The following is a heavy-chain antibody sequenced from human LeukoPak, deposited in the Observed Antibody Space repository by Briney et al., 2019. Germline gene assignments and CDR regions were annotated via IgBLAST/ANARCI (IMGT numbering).Heavy chain of an antibody. CDR3: ARSRVVVAATKRNWFDP. J-gene: IGHJ5*02. Sequence: GGSLRLSCAASGFTFSTFGMHWVRQAPGKGLEWVAVIWSDGTNKYYGDSVKGRFTISRDNSQNSLFLQMNSLRAEDTAVYYCARSRVVVAATKRNWFDPWGQGTLVTVSS. CDR1: GFTFSTFG. D-gene: IGHD2-15*01. CDR2: IWSDGTNK. V-gene: IGHV3-33*01.